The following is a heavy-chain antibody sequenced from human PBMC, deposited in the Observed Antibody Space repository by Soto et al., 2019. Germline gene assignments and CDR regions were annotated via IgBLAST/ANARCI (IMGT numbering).Heavy chain of an antibody. D-gene: IGHD6-13*01. CDR3: ARDRYSSSWYALYNWFDP. Sequence: GGPLRLSCAVSGFTFSSYSMNWVRQAPGKGLEWVSYISSSSSTIYYADSVKGRFTISRDNAKNSLYLQMNSLRVEDTAVYYFARDRYSSSWYALYNWFDPWGQGTLVTVSS. J-gene: IGHJ5*02. CDR1: GFTFSSYS. V-gene: IGHV3-48*01. CDR2: ISSSSSTI.